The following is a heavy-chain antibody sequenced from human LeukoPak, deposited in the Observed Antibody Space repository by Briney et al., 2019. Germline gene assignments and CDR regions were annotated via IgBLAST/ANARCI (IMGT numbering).Heavy chain of an antibody. CDR3: VRYRSGSGRFDD. V-gene: IGHV4-39*01. D-gene: IGHD3-16*02. J-gene: IGHJ4*02. CDR1: GDSISGQTYS. Sequence: PSETLSLTCTVSGDSISGQTYSWGWVRHPPGKVLEWIGYLYYTENTYYNQSLKSRATISVDTSKIKFSLRLSSVTAEDTGIYYCVRYRSGSGRFDDWGQGTLVTVSS. CDR2: LYYTENT.